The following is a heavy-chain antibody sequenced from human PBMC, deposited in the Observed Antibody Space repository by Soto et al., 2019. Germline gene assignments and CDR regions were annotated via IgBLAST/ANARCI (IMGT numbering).Heavy chain of an antibody. CDR2: IVVGSGHI. Sequence: SVKVSCKASGFTFINSAIQWVRQARGQRLEWMGWIVVGSGHINYAQKFQGRVTITRDTSASTAYMELSSLRSEDTAVYYCARSVAPYYFDYWGQGTLVTVSS. CDR1: GFTFINSA. D-gene: IGHD2-15*01. V-gene: IGHV1-58*02. CDR3: ARSVAPYYFDY. J-gene: IGHJ4*02.